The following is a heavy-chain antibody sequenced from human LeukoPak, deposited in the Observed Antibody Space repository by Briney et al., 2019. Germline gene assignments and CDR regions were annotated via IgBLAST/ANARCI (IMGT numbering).Heavy chain of an antibody. D-gene: IGHD3-10*01. Sequence: GGSLRLSCAASGFTFSDYYMSWIRQAPGKGLEWVSVIYSGGSTYYADSVKGRFTISRDNSKNTLYLQMNSLRAEDTAVYYCAAGRTGSYYYYYFMDVWGKGTTVTVSS. V-gene: IGHV3-53*01. CDR2: IYSGGST. CDR1: GFTFSDYY. CDR3: AAGRTGSYYYYYFMDV. J-gene: IGHJ6*03.